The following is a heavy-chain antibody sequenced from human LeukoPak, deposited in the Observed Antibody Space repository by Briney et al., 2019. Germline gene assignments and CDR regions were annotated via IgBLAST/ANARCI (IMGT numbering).Heavy chain of an antibody. D-gene: IGHD6-19*01. Sequence: EASVKVSCKASGYTLTSYAMHWVRQAPGQRLEWMGWINAGNGSTKYSQKFQGRVTITRDTSASTAYMELSSLRSEDTAVYYCARESSGWYWRFDPWGQGTLVTVSS. J-gene: IGHJ5*02. CDR3: ARESSGWYWRFDP. V-gene: IGHV1-3*01. CDR1: GYTLTSYA. CDR2: INAGNGST.